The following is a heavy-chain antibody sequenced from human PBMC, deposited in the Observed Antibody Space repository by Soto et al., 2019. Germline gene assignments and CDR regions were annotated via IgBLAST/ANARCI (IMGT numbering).Heavy chain of an antibody. V-gene: IGHV1-18*01. CDR1: GYTFTSYG. CDR3: ARDLGSNVLLWFGESDPPPHWFDP. CDR2: ISAYNGNT. D-gene: IGHD3-10*01. J-gene: IGHJ5*02. Sequence: GASVKVSCKASGYTFTSYGISWVRQAPGQGLEWMGWISAYNGNTNYAQKLQGRVTMTTDTSTSTAYMELRSLRSDDTAVYYCARDLGSNVLLWFGESDPPPHWFDPWGQGTLVTVSS.